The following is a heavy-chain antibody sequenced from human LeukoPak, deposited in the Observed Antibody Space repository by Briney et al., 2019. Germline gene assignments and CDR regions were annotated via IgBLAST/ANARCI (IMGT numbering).Heavy chain of an antibody. CDR1: GFAFSAYS. Sequence: GGSLRLSRAGSGFAFSAYSMNWARQAPGKGLEWVSSISASPYIYYADSVKDRFIIFRDNAKSSLYLQMNSLRAEDTAVYYCVRGGLSMQREDVFDLWGQGTMVTVSS. CDR2: ISASPYI. J-gene: IGHJ3*01. D-gene: IGHD2/OR15-2a*01. CDR3: VRGGLSMQREDVFDL. V-gene: IGHV3-21*01.